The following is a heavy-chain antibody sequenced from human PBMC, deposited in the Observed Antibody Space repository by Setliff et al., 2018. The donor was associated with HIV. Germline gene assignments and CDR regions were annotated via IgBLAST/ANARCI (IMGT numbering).Heavy chain of an antibody. V-gene: IGHV4-61*02. CDR2: IYTSGST. D-gene: IGHD3-3*01. J-gene: IGHJ6*03. CDR1: GGSINSGTYY. CDR3: ARDPGEGGGGFLKWTIGYYYYMDV. Sequence: PSETLSLTCTVSGGSINSGTYYWSWIRQPAGKGLEWIGRIYTSGSTNYNPSLKSRVIISVDTSKNQFSLKLSSVTAADTAVYYCARDPGEGGGGFLKWTIGYYYYMDVWGKGTTVTVSS.